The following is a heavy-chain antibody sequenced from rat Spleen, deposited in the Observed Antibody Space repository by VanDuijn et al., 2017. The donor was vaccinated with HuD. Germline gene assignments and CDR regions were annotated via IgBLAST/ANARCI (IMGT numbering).Heavy chain of an antibody. D-gene: IGHD1-6*01. CDR1: GFTFSDYY. CDR2: ISYDGSST. CDR3: ARHARYTTDYYSWFPY. J-gene: IGHJ3*01. V-gene: IGHV5-17*01. Sequence: EVQLVESGGGLVQPGKSLKFSCAASGFTFSDYYMAWVGQAPKKGLEGVATISYDGSSTYYRDSVKGRFTISRDNAKNTQNLQMDSLRSEDTATYYCARHARYTTDYYSWFPYWGQGTLVTVSS.